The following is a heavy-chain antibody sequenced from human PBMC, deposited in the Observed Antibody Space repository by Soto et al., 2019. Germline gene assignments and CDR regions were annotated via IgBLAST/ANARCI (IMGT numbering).Heavy chain of an antibody. CDR2: IYYSGST. CDR3: ARDQHYGSGTYYRSLFDY. D-gene: IGHD3-10*01. V-gene: IGHV4-31*03. CDR1: GGSISSGDYY. J-gene: IGHJ4*02. Sequence: QVQLQESGPGLVKPSQTLSLTCTVSGGSISSGDYYWSWIRQHPGKGLEWIGYIYYSGSTYYNPSLKSRVTISVATSKNQFSLKLSSVTAADTAVYFWARDQHYGSGTYYRSLFDYWGQGTLVTVSS.